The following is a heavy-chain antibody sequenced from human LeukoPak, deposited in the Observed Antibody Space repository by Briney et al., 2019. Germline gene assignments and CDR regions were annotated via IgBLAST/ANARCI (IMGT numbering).Heavy chain of an antibody. J-gene: IGHJ6*02. V-gene: IGHV1-46*01. CDR1: VYTFTSYY. Sequence: ASVKVSCKASVYTFTSYYMHWVRQAPGQGPEWMGIINPSGGSTRYAQNFQGRVTMTRDTSTSTVYMELSSLRSEDTAVYYCARDRDTAMGYYYYGMDVWGRGTTVTVS. CDR2: INPSGGST. CDR3: ARDRDTAMGYYYYGMDV. D-gene: IGHD5-18*01.